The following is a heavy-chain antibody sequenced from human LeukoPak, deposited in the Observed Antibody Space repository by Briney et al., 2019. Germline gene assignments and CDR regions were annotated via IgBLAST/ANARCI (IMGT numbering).Heavy chain of an antibody. CDR1: GFTFSSYG. Sequence: GGSLRLSCAASGFTFSSYGMHWVRQAPGKGLEWVAVIWYDGSNKYYADSVKGRFTISRDNSKNALYLQMNSLRAEDPAVYYCARAGPLWFGDKGFDYWGQGTLVTVSS. CDR2: IWYDGSNK. J-gene: IGHJ4*02. V-gene: IGHV3-33*01. CDR3: ARAGPLWFGDKGFDY. D-gene: IGHD3-10*01.